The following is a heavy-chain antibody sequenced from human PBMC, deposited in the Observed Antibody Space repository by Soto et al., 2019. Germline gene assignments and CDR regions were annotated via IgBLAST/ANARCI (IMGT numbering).Heavy chain of an antibody. CDR3: ARVKNSSSKQGRDTGFDY. CDR1: GGTFSSYT. D-gene: IGHD6-13*01. V-gene: IGHV1-69*02. Sequence: GASVKVSCKASGGTFSSYTISWVRQAPGQGLEWMGRIIPILGIANYAQKFQGRVTITADKSTSTAYMELSSLRSEDTAVYYCARVKNSSSKQGRDTGFDYWGQGTLVTVSS. CDR2: IIPILGIA. J-gene: IGHJ4*02.